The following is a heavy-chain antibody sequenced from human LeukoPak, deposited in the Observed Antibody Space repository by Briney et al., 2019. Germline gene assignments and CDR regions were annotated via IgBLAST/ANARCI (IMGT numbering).Heavy chain of an antibody. CDR3: ARSSGYDYGMDV. D-gene: IGHD1-26*01. Sequence: SVKVSCKASGGTFSSYAISWVRQAPGQGLEWVGGIIPIFGTANYAQKFQGRVTITADESTSTAYMELSSLRSEDTAVYYCARSSGYDYGMDVWGKGTTVTVSS. V-gene: IGHV1-69*13. J-gene: IGHJ6*04. CDR2: IIPIFGTA. CDR1: GGTFSSYA.